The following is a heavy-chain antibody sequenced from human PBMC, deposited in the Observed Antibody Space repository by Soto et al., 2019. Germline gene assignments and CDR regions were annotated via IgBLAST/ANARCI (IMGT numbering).Heavy chain of an antibody. D-gene: IGHD6-25*01. CDR3: ARDKRLWGGGGYYYYGMDV. J-gene: IGHJ6*02. V-gene: IGHV4-31*03. Sequence: SETLSLTCTVSGGSISSGGYYWSWIRQHPGKGLEWIGYIYYSGSTYYNPSLKSRVTISVDTSKNQFSLKLSSVTAADTAVYYCARDKRLWGGGGYYYYGMDVWGQGTTVTVSS. CDR2: IYYSGST. CDR1: GGSISSGGYY.